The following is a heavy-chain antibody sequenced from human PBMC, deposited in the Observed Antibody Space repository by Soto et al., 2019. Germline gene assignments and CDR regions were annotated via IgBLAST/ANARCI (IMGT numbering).Heavy chain of an antibody. D-gene: IGHD2-2*01. Sequence: EVQLLESGGGLVQPGGSLRLSCAASGITFSSYAMSWVRQAPGKGLEWVSAITGSGGSTYYADSVKGRFTISRDNSKNTLYVQMNTLRAEDTAVYYCAKARYCSSRSCNYYFDYWGQGTLVTVSS. CDR2: ITGSGGST. J-gene: IGHJ4*02. CDR3: AKARYCSSRSCNYYFDY. CDR1: GITFSSYA. V-gene: IGHV3-23*01.